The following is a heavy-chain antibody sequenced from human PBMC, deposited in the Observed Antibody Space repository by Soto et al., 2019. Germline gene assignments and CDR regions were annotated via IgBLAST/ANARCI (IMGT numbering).Heavy chain of an antibody. CDR3: ALGMVVAATLDY. D-gene: IGHD2-15*01. CDR1: GYTFTSYD. J-gene: IGHJ4*02. V-gene: IGHV1-8*01. CDR2: MNPNSGNT. Sequence: GASVKVSCKASGYTFTSYDINWVRQATGQGLEWMGWMNPNSGNTGYAQKFQGRVTMTRNTSISTAYMELSSLRSEDTAVYYCALGMVVAATLDYWGQGTLVTVPQ.